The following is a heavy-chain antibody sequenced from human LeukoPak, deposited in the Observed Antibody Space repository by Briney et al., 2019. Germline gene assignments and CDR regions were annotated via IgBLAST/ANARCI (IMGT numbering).Heavy chain of an antibody. Sequence: GGSLRLSCAASGFTFSSYGMHWVRQAPGKGLEWVAVISYDGSNKYYADSVKGRFTISRDNSKNTLYLQMSSLRAEDTAVYYCARVSLPVPAAMGGMDVWGQGTTVTVSS. V-gene: IGHV3-30*03. CDR2: ISYDGSNK. CDR1: GFTFSSYG. CDR3: ARVSLPVPAAMGGMDV. J-gene: IGHJ6*02. D-gene: IGHD2-2*01.